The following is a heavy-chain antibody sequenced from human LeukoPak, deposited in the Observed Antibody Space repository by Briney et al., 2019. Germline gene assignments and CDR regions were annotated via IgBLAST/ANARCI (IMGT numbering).Heavy chain of an antibody. J-gene: IGHJ4*02. D-gene: IGHD1-26*01. CDR2: INPNSGGT. V-gene: IGHV1-2*02. Sequence: ASVKVSCKASGYTFSGYYMHWVRQAPGQGLEWMGWINPNSGGTYYTQKFQGRVTMTRDTSISTAYMELSSLRSDDTAVYYCARGGYSGTEKPNDYWGQGTLVTVSS. CDR3: ARGGYSGTEKPNDY. CDR1: GYTFSGYY.